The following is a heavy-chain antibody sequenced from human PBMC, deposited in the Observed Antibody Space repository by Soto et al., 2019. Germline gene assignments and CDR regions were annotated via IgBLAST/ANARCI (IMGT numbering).Heavy chain of an antibody. Sequence: SETLSLTCTVSGGSISSYYWSWIRQPPGKGLEWIGYIYYSGSTNYNPSLKSRVTISVDTSKNQFSLKLSSVTAADTAVYYCARVTEVTPDDICSDPWGQGPLIT. CDR2: IYYSGST. CDR3: ARVTEVTPDDICSDP. D-gene: IGHD3-9*01. V-gene: IGHV4-59*01. J-gene: IGHJ5*02. CDR1: GGSISSYY.